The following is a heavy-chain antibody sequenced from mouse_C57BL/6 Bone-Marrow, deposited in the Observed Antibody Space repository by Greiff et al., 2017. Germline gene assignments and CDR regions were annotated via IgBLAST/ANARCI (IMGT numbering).Heavy chain of an antibody. CDR3: VRLPLRSSSPYAMDY. Sequence: DVKLQESGGGLVQPKGSLKLSCAASGFSFNTYAMNWVRQAPGKGLEWVARIRSKSNNYATYYADSVKDRFTISRDDSESMLYLQMNNLKTEDTAMYYCVRLPLRSSSPYAMDYWGQGTSVTVSS. V-gene: IGHV10-1*01. CDR1: GFSFNTYA. D-gene: IGHD1-1*01. J-gene: IGHJ4*01. CDR2: IRSKSNNYAT.